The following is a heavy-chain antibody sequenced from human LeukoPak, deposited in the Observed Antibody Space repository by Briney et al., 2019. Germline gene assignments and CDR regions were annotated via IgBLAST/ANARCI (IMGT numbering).Heavy chain of an antibody. V-gene: IGHV3-30*03. J-gene: IGHJ4*02. CDR2: ISYDGSNK. Sequence: GGSLRLSCAASGFTFSSYSMNWVRQAPGKGLEWVAVISYDGSNKYYADSVKGRFTISRDNSKNTLYLQMNSLKTEDTAVYYCTTAPYSGSYFVGSDYWGQGTLVTVSS. CDR1: GFTFSSYS. CDR3: TTAPYSGSYFVGSDY. D-gene: IGHD1-26*01.